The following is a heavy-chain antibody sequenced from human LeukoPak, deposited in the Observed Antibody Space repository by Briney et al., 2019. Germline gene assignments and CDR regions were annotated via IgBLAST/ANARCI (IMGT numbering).Heavy chain of an antibody. J-gene: IGHJ4*02. CDR2: ISSSSSYI. Sequence: GGSLRLSCAASGFTFSSYSMNWVRQAPGRGLEWVSFISSSSSYIYYADSMKGRFTISRDNAKNSLYLQMNSLRVEDTAVYYCARDWGYCSSTSCYPYYFNSWGQGTLVTVSS. D-gene: IGHD2-2*01. CDR1: GFTFSSYS. CDR3: ARDWGYCSSTSCYPYYFNS. V-gene: IGHV3-21*01.